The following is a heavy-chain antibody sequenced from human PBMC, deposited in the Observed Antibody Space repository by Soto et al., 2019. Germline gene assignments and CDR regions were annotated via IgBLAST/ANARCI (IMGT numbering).Heavy chain of an antibody. CDR3: ARGSPYYYDSSGYYGY. V-gene: IGHV3-21*01. Sequence: GGSLRLSCAASGFTFSSYSMNWVRQAPGKGLEWVSSISSSSSYIYYADSVKGRFTISRDNSKNTLYLQMNSLRAEDTAVYYCARGSPYYYDSSGYYGYWGQGTLVTVSS. J-gene: IGHJ4*02. CDR2: ISSSSSYI. CDR1: GFTFSSYS. D-gene: IGHD3-22*01.